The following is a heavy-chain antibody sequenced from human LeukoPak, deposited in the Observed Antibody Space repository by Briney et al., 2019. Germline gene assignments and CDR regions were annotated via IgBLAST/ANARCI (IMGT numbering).Heavy chain of an antibody. CDR3: AREGG. J-gene: IGHJ4*02. CDR1: GFIFSGYS. V-gene: IGHV3-21*01. D-gene: IGHD3-16*01. CDR2: ISSSSTYI. Sequence: GGSLRLSCAASGFIFSGYSMHWVRQTPGKGLERLSTISSSSTYIFYADSVKGRFTISRDNAKNSLYLQMNSLRADDTAVYYCAREGGWGQGTLATVSS.